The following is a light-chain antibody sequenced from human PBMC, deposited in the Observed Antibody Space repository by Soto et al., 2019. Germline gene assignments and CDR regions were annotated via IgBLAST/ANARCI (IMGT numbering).Light chain of an antibody. CDR3: QRYNTWPRT. J-gene: IGKJ1*01. V-gene: IGKV3D-15*03. CDR2: GAS. Sequence: EIVLTQSPGTLSLSLGERATLSCRASQSVSSNFAWYQHRPGQAPRLLFYGASISATGVPARFTASGSGTEFNLTISILKSEDFAVYYCQRYNTWPRTFGQGTKVDIK. CDR1: QSVSSN.